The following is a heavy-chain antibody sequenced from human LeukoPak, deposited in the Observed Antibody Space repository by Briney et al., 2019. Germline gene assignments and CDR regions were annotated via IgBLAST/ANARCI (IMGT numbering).Heavy chain of an antibody. CDR2: IIPIFGTA. CDR1: GGTFSSYA. J-gene: IGHJ6*02. D-gene: IGHD6-19*01. V-gene: IGHV1-69*13. Sequence: SVKVSCKASGGTFSSYAISWVRQAPGQGLEWMGGIIPIFGTANYAQKFQGRVTITADESTSTAYMELSSLKSEDTAVYCCARDRPGIAVAGTYYYYYGMDVWGQGTTVTVSS. CDR3: ARDRPGIAVAGTYYYYYGMDV.